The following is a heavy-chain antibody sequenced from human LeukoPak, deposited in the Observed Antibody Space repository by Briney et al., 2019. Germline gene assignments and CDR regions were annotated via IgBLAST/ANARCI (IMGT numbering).Heavy chain of an antibody. D-gene: IGHD4-17*01. V-gene: IGHV3-30*18. Sequence: GGSLRLSCAASGFTFSSYGMHWVRQAPGKGLELVAVISYDGSNKYYADSVKGRFTISRDNSKNTLYLQMNSLRAEDTAVYYCAKDSSTYGDYGDNWFDPWGQGTLVTVSS. J-gene: IGHJ5*02. CDR2: ISYDGSNK. CDR1: GFTFSSYG. CDR3: AKDSSTYGDYGDNWFDP.